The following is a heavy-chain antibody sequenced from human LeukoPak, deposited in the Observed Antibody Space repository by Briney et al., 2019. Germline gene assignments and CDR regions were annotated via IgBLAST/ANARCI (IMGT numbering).Heavy chain of an antibody. CDR2: INPDSGVT. CDR3: ARAMVEYHYGMDV. V-gene: IGHV1-2*02. D-gene: IGHD3-10*01. CDR1: GYTFSDYY. Sequence: ASVKVSCEASGYTFSDYYMHWVRQAPGQGLEWMGWINPDSGVTNHAQKFEGRVTMTRNTSISTVYMELSRLRSDDTAVYYCARAMVEYHYGMDVWGQGTTVTVSS. J-gene: IGHJ6*02.